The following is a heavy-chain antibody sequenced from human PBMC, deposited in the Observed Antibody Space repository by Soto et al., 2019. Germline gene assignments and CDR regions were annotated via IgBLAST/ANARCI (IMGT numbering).Heavy chain of an antibody. CDR2: TRNKANSYTT. V-gene: IGHV3-72*01. Sequence: EVQLVESGGGLVQPGGSLRLSCAASGFTFSDHYMDWVRQAPGKGLEWVGRTRNKANSYTTEYAASVKGRFTISRDDSKNSLYLQMNSLKTEDTAVYYCATFLDDSSGYYLYDAFDIWGQGTMVTVSS. CDR3: ATFLDDSSGYYLYDAFDI. D-gene: IGHD3-22*01. CDR1: GFTFSDHY. J-gene: IGHJ3*02.